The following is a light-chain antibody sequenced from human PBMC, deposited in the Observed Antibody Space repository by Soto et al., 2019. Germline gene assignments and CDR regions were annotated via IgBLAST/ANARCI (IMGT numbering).Light chain of an antibody. J-gene: IGKJ1*01. CDR3: LQDYDYPRT. Sequence: ASQMTQSPSSLSASVGDRVTISCRASQGIRDELGWYQQKAGKAPNLLISAASRLQGGVPSRFSGRGSGTDFTLTISSLQPEDFATYYCLQDYDYPRTFGQGTKVDIK. CDR2: AAS. CDR1: QGIRDE. V-gene: IGKV1-6*01.